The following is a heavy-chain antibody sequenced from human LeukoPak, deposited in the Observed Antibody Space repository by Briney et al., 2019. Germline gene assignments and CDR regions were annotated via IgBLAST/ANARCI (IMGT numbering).Heavy chain of an antibody. CDR2: IRYDGSNK. CDR3: AKGTIAAAGDYYYYMDV. Sequence: GGSLRLSCAASGFTFSSYGMHWVRQAPGKGLEWVAFIRYDGSNKYYADSVKGRFTISRDNSKNTLYLQMNSLRAEDTAVYYCAKGTIAAAGDYYYYMDVWGKGTTVTVSS. CDR1: GFTFSSYG. D-gene: IGHD6-13*01. V-gene: IGHV3-30*02. J-gene: IGHJ6*03.